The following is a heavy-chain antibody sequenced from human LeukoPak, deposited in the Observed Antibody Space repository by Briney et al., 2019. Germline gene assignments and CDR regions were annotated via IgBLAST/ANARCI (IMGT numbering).Heavy chain of an antibody. Sequence: SVKVSCKASGGTFSSYAISWVRQAPGQGLEWMGGIIPIFGTANYAQKFQGRVTITADKSTSTAYMELSSLRSEGTAVYYCAGSYYKSYFDYWGQGTLVTVSS. CDR3: AGSYYKSYFDY. V-gene: IGHV1-69*06. CDR1: GGTFSSYA. D-gene: IGHD3-10*01. J-gene: IGHJ4*02. CDR2: IIPIFGTA.